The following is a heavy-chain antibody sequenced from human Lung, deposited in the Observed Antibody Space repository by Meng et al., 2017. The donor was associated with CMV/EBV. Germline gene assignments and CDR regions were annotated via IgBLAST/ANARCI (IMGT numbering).Heavy chain of an antibody. V-gene: IGHV3-11*04. Sequence: SLKTSCAASGFIFSDYYMTWIRQAPGKGLEWVAYISSSGSIKKYADSVEGRFTIAKDNAKKSLYLQMNSLGAEDTAFYYCGRDFSAVHNWFDAWGQGTLVTVSS. J-gene: IGHJ5*02. CDR2: ISSSGSIK. CDR3: GRDFSAVHNWFDA. CDR1: GFIFSDYY. D-gene: IGHD1-26*01.